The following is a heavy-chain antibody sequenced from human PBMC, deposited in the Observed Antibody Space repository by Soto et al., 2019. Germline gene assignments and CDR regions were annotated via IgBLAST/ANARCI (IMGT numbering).Heavy chain of an antibody. CDR2: ISGSGGST. CDR3: ATSPSIVGARNWFDP. V-gene: IGHV3-23*01. D-gene: IGHD1-26*01. CDR1: GFTFSSYA. Sequence: PGGSLRLSCAASGFTFSSYAMSWVRQAPGKGLEWVSAISGSGGSTYYADSVKGRFTISRDNSKNTLYLQMNSLRAEDTAVYYCATSPSIVGARNWFDPWGQGTLVTVSS. J-gene: IGHJ5*02.